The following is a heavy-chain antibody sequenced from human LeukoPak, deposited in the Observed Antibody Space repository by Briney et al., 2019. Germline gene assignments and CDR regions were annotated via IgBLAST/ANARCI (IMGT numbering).Heavy chain of an antibody. Sequence: GGSLRLSCAASGFTFSSYAMTWVRQALGKGLEWVSTISGSGGSTHYADSVKGRFTISRDNSKSTLYLQMNSLRAEDTAVYYCAKDVVVVTAGGDAFDIWGQGTMVTVSS. D-gene: IGHD2-21*02. V-gene: IGHV3-23*01. CDR3: AKDVVVVTAGGDAFDI. J-gene: IGHJ3*02. CDR1: GFTFSSYA. CDR2: ISGSGGST.